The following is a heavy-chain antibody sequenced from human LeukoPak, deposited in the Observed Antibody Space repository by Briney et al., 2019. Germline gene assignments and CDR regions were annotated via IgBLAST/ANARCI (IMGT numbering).Heavy chain of an antibody. CDR1: GFTFSSNW. CDR2: SNEDGSTT. Sequence: GGSLRLSFAASGFTFSSNWMHWVRQAPGKGLVWVSRSNEDGSTTNYADSVKGRFTISRDNAKNTLYLQMNSLTAEGTAVYYCVRDLGGRSGHWGRGTLVTVSS. D-gene: IGHD1-26*01. V-gene: IGHV3-74*01. J-gene: IGHJ4*02. CDR3: VRDLGGRSGH.